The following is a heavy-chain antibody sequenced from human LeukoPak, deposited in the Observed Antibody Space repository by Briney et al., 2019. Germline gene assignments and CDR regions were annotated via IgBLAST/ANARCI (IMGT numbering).Heavy chain of an antibody. CDR2: IIPILGIA. CDR3: ARDWNSSSRGVGAFDI. CDR1: GGTFSSYA. Sequence: SVKVSCKASGGTFSSYAISWVRQAPGQGLEWMGRIIPILGIANYAQKFQGRVTITADKSTSTAYMELSSLRSEGTAVYYCARDWNSSSRGVGAFDIWGQGTMVTVSS. J-gene: IGHJ3*02. V-gene: IGHV1-69*04. D-gene: IGHD6-13*01.